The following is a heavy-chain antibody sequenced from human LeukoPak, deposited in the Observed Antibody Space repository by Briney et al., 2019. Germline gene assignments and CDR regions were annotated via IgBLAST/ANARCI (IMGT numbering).Heavy chain of an antibody. V-gene: IGHV4-31*03. CDR1: GGSISSGGYY. J-gene: IGHJ6*02. CDR2: IYYSGST. D-gene: IGHD3-3*01. CDR3: ARASQTFITIFGAGPASPDYGMDV. Sequence: PSQTLSLTCTVSGGSISSGGYYWSWIRQHPGKGLEWIGYIYYSGSTYYNPSLKSRVTISVDTSKNQFSLKLSSVTAADTAVYYCARASQTFITIFGAGPASPDYGMDVWGQGTTVTVSS.